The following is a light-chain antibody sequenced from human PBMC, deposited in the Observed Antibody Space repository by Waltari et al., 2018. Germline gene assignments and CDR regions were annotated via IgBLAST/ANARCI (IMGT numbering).Light chain of an antibody. Sequence: QSALPQSASVSGSPGQSITISCTGTSSDLAVFNYVSWYKQHPGKAPQLMIYDVSKRPSGVSNRFSGSKSGNTASLTISGLQAEDEADYYCSSYTSTWVFGGGTKLTVL. CDR1: SSDLAVFNY. CDR3: SSYTSTWV. V-gene: IGLV2-14*01. J-gene: IGLJ3*02. CDR2: DVS.